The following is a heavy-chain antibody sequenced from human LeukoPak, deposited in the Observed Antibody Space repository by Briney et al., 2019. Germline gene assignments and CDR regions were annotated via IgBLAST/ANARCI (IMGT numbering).Heavy chain of an antibody. Sequence: GGSLRLSCVASGFTFSKYWMSWVRQAPGKGLEWVAKIKKDGSEKDYVDSVKGRFTISRDNAKNSLYLQTNSLRAEDTAVYYCAISWGGALDYWGQGIPVTVSA. CDR2: IKKDGSEK. V-gene: IGHV3-7*03. J-gene: IGHJ4*02. D-gene: IGHD6-13*01. CDR3: AISWGGALDY. CDR1: GFTFSKYW.